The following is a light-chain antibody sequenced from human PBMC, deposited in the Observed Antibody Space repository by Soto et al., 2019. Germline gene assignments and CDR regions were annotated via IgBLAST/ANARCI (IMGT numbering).Light chain of an antibody. V-gene: IGKV1-39*01. CDR1: QTISTF. J-gene: IGKJ1*01. CDR3: QLSYSSPPST. Sequence: DIQMTQSPASLSASVGDRVTISCRASQTISTFFNWYQQKPGTAPRLLNYRASSVQSGVPPRLSGSGSGRDFTLTISSLRPEDIATYFCQLSYSSPPSTFGQGTKVEV. CDR2: RAS.